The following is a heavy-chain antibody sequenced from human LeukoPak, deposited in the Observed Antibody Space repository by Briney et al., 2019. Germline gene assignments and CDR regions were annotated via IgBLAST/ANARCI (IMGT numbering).Heavy chain of an antibody. J-gene: IGHJ4*02. V-gene: IGHV6-1*01. CDR2: TYYRSRWYT. D-gene: IGHD6-13*01. CDR3: ARLGDSSSWTYYFDY. Sequence: SQTLSLTCAISGDSVSSNSAAWNWIRQSPSRGLEWLGRTYYRSRWYTDYAVSVKSRINISPDTSRNQFSLKLDSVTAADTAVYYCARLGDSSSWTYYFDYWGQGTLVTVSS. CDR1: GDSVSSNSAA.